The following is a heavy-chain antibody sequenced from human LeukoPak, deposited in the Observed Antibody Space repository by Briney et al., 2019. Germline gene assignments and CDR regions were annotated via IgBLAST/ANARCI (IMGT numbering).Heavy chain of an antibody. CDR1: GGSISSSSYY. D-gene: IGHD3-3*01. CDR3: ARPNPSYDFWDAFDI. V-gene: IGHV4-39*01. Sequence: KPSETLSLTCTVSGGSISSSSYYWGWIRQPPGKGLEWIGSIYYSGSTYYNPSLKSRVTISVDTSKNQFSLKLSSVTAADTAVYYCARPNPSYDFWDAFDIWGQGTMVTVSS. CDR2: IYYSGST. J-gene: IGHJ3*02.